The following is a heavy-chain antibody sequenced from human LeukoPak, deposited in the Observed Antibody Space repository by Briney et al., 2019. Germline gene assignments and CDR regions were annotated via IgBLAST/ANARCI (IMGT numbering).Heavy chain of an antibody. CDR2: IYSGGST. V-gene: IGHV3-53*01. Sequence: GGSLRLSCAASGFTVSSNYMSWVRQAPGKGLEWVSVIYSGGSTYYADPVMGRFTISRDNSKNTLYLQMNSLRAEDTAVDYCARGDTAMVTDYMDVWGKGTTVTISS. CDR1: GFTVSSNY. D-gene: IGHD5-18*01. CDR3: ARGDTAMVTDYMDV. J-gene: IGHJ6*03.